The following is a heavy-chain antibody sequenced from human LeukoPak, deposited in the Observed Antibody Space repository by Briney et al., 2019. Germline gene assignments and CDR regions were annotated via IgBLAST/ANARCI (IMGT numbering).Heavy chain of an antibody. CDR2: IWYDGSNK. D-gene: IGHD1-26*01. Sequence: PGRSLRLSCAASGFTFSSYGMHWVRQAPGKGLEWVAVIWYDGSNKYYADSVKGRFTISRDNSKNTLYLQMNSLRAEDTAVYYGAREWDSKKKGIDYWGQGTLVTVSS. V-gene: IGHV3-33*01. J-gene: IGHJ4*02. CDR3: AREWDSKKKGIDY. CDR1: GFTFSSYG.